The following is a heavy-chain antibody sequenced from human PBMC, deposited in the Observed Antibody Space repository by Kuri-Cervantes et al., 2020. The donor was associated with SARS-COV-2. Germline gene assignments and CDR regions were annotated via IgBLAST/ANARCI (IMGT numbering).Heavy chain of an antibody. V-gene: IGHV3-30*03. Sequence: GESLKISCAASGFTFSSYGMHWVRQAPGKGLEWVAVISYDGSNKYYADSVRGRFTISRDNSKNTLYLQMNSLRPEDTAVYYCARALSWFDWFDPWGQGTLVTVSS. CDR2: ISYDGSNK. CDR3: ARALSWFDWFDP. J-gene: IGHJ5*02. CDR1: GFTFSSYG. D-gene: IGHD3-10*01.